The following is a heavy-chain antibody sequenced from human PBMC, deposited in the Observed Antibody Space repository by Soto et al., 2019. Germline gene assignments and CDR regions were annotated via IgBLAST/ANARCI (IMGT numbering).Heavy chain of an antibody. V-gene: IGHV3-21*06. CDR2: ISSTTNYI. CDR1: GFTFTRYS. J-gene: IGHJ4*02. Sequence: EVQLVESGGGLVKPGGCLRLYCAASGFTFTRYSMTWVRQAPGKGLEWVSSISSTTNYIYYGDSMKGRFTISRDNAKNSLYLEMNSLRAEDTAVYYCARESEDLTSNYDYWGQGTLVTVSS. CDR3: ARESEDLTSNYDY.